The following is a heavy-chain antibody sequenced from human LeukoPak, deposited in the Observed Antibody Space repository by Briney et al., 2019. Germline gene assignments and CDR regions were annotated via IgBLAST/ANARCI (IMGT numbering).Heavy chain of an antibody. Sequence: SETLSLTCTGSGGSISSSSYYWGWIRQPPGKGLEWIGSIYYSGSTYYNPSLKSRVTISVDTSKNQFSLKLSSVTAADTAVYYCARHERQISGFDYWGQGTLVTVSS. V-gene: IGHV4-39*01. J-gene: IGHJ4*02. CDR2: IYYSGST. CDR3: ARHERQISGFDY. CDR1: GGSISSSSYY. D-gene: IGHD1-1*01.